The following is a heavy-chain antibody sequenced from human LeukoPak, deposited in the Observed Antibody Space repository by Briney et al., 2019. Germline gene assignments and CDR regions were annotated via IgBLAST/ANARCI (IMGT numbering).Heavy chain of an antibody. CDR3: ATAAVQLWSSFDY. CDR1: GGSISSYY. Sequence: SETLSLTCTVSGGSISSYYWSWIRQPPGKGLEWIGYIYYSGSTNYNPSLKSRVTISVDTSKNQFSLKLSSVTAADTAVYYCATAAVQLWSSFDYWGQGTLVTVSS. D-gene: IGHD5-18*01. CDR2: IYYSGST. V-gene: IGHV4-59*01. J-gene: IGHJ4*02.